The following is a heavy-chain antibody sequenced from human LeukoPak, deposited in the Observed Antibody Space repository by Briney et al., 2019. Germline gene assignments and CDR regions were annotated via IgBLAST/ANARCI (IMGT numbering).Heavy chain of an antibody. Sequence: PSETLSLTCTVSGGSISSYYWSWIRQPAGKGLEWIGRIYTSGSTNYNPSLKSRVTMSADTSKNQFSLKLSSVTAADTAVYYCARVVVVVPAEDNYYMDVWGKGTTVTVSS. CDR3: ARVVVVVPAEDNYYMDV. D-gene: IGHD2-2*01. CDR2: IYTSGST. V-gene: IGHV4-4*07. CDR1: GGSISSYY. J-gene: IGHJ6*03.